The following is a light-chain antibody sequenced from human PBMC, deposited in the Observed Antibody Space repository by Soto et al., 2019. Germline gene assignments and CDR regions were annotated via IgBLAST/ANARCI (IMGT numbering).Light chain of an antibody. CDR3: CSYAGSYTLWV. V-gene: IGLV2-11*01. CDR2: DVS. Sequence: SVLTQPRSVSGSPGQSVTISRTGTSSDVGGYNFVSWYQQHPGKAPKLIIYDVSKRPSGVPDRFSGSKSGNTASLTISGLQAEDEADYYCCSYAGSYTLWVFGGGTKVTVL. CDR1: SSDVGGYNF. J-gene: IGLJ3*02.